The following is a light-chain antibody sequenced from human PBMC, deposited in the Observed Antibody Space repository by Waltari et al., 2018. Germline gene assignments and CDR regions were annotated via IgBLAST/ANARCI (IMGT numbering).Light chain of an antibody. CDR1: SSDVATYNR. V-gene: IGLV2-14*03. Sequence: QSALTQPASVSASLGQSITISCTGTSSDVATYNRVSWYQQYPGKAPELILYDVDNRPSGGSNRFAGSKSGNTASLTISGLQAEDEADYYCSSYSTNPRFFGGGTKLTVL. J-gene: IGLJ2*01. CDR2: DVD. CDR3: SSYSTNPRF.